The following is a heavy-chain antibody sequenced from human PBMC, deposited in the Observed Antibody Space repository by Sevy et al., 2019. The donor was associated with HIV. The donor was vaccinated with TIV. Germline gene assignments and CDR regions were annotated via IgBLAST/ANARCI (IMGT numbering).Heavy chain of an antibody. CDR2: ISWNSNSI. Sequence: GGSLRLSCAASGFTFDDYDMHWVRQVPGKGLEWVSGISWNSNSIGYADSVKGRVTISRDNAKKSLYLQMNSLRTEDSALYYCAKATDPDYDFWSGIDHYYYAMDVWGQGPRSPSP. D-gene: IGHD3-3*01. CDR1: GFTFDDYD. CDR3: AKATDPDYDFWSGIDHYYYAMDV. J-gene: IGHJ6*02. V-gene: IGHV3-9*01.